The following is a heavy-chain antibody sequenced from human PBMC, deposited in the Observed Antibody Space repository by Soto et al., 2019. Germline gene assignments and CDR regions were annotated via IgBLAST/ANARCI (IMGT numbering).Heavy chain of an antibody. CDR1: GGSISSSSYY. CDR2: IYYSGST. CDR3: ARIRYSSGWYDY. V-gene: IGHV4-39*01. Sequence: ASETLSLTCTVSGGSISSSSYYWGWIRQPPGKGLEWIGSIYYSGSTYYNPSLKSRVTISVDTSKNQFSLKLSSVTAADTAVYYCARIRYSSGWYDYWGQGTQVTVSS. J-gene: IGHJ4*02. D-gene: IGHD6-19*01.